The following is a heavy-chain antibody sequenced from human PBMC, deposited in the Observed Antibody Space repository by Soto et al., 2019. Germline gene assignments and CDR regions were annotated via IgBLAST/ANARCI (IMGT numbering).Heavy chain of an antibody. CDR1: GYSISTYW. V-gene: IGHV3-7*01. J-gene: IGHJ4*02. D-gene: IGHD3-16*01. CDR2: VKQDGSEE. CDR3: VRVALGGRGNRLLDY. Sequence: GGSLRLSCAASGYSISTYWMSWVRQAPGKGLEWVANVKQDGSEEYYVDSVKGRFTISRDNAKNSLYLQMNSLRAEDTAVYYCVRVALGGRGNRLLDYWGQGT.